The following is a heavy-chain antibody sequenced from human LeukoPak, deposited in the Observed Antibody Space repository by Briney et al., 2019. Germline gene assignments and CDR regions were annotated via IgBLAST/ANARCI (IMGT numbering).Heavy chain of an antibody. D-gene: IGHD4-17*01. Sequence: SVKVSCKASGGTFSSYAISWVRQAPGQGLEWMGGIIPIFGTANYAQKFQGRVTITADETTSTAYMELSSLRSEDTAVYYCARLGATVTTLDYWGQGTLVTVSS. CDR1: GGTFSSYA. V-gene: IGHV1-69*13. CDR3: ARLGATVTTLDY. J-gene: IGHJ4*02. CDR2: IIPIFGTA.